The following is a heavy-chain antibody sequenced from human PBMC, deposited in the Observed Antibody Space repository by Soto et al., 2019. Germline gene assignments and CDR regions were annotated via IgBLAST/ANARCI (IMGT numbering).Heavy chain of an antibody. D-gene: IGHD4-17*01. V-gene: IGHV4-59*01. J-gene: IGHJ4*02. CDR1: GGSISSYY. CDR2: IYYSGST. Sequence: ETLSLTCTVSGGSISSYYWSWIRQPPGKGLEWIGYIYYSGSTNYNPSLKSRVTISVDTSKNQFSLKISSVTAADTAVYYCARDAPVYYGDYADGSYYFDYWGQGTLVTVSS. CDR3: ARDAPVYYGDYADGSYYFDY.